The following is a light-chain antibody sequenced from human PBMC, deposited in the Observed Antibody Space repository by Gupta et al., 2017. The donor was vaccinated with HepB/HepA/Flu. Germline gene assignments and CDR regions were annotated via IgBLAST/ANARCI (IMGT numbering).Light chain of an antibody. CDR3: SSDTSSSTPWV. J-gene: IGLJ3*02. Sequence: QSALTQPASESGSPGQSITISCTGTSSDVGGYKDVSWYQQHPGKAPKLMIYDVSNRPSGVSNRFSGSKSGNTASLTISGLHAEDEADYYCSSDTSSSTPWVFGGGTKLTVL. CDR1: SSDVGGYKD. V-gene: IGLV2-14*03. CDR2: DVS.